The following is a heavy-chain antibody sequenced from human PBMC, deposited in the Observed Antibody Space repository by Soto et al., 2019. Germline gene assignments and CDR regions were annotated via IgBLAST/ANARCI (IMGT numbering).Heavy chain of an antibody. CDR3: ARAVAGHTFHWFDP. J-gene: IGHJ5*02. CDR2: IYYSGST. CDR1: GGSISSSD. Sequence: SETLSLTCAVCGGSISSSDWSWIRQPPGKGLEWIGYIYYSGSTNYNPSLKSRVTISVDTSKNQFSLKLSSVTAADTAVYYCARAVAGHTFHWFDPWGQGTLVTVSS. V-gene: IGHV4-59*08. D-gene: IGHD6-19*01.